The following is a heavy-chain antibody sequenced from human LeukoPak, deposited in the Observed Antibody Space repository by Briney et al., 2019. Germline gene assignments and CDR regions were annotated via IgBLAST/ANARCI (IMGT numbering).Heavy chain of an antibody. D-gene: IGHD3-10*01. J-gene: IGHJ4*02. Sequence: SETLSLTCTVSGGSIDNYYWSWIRQPAGKGLVWIGRIYSSGSADYNPSLRSRVTMSVDTSKNQFSLNLTSVTAADTAVYYCARRYYYNLGSFPFDFWGQGSLVTVSS. CDR3: ARRYYYNLGSFPFDF. CDR1: GGSIDNYY. V-gene: IGHV4-4*07. CDR2: IYSSGSA.